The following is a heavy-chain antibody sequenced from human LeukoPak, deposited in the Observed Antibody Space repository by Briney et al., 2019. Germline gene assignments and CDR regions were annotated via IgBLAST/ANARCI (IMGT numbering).Heavy chain of an antibody. J-gene: IGHJ4*02. CDR3: ARRTMVRGVMIY. Sequence: SVKVSCKASGYTFTSYGISWVRQAPGQGLEWMGGIIPIFGTANYAQKFQGRVTITADESTSTAYMELSSLRSEDTAVYYCARRTMVRGVMIYWGQGTLVTASS. V-gene: IGHV1-69*13. CDR1: GYTFTSYG. CDR2: IIPIFGTA. D-gene: IGHD3-10*01.